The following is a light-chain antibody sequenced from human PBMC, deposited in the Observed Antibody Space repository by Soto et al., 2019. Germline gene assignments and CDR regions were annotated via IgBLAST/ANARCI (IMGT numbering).Light chain of an antibody. CDR1: QTVIRNY. J-gene: IGKJ5*01. Sequence: EIVLTQSPGTLSLSPGERATLSCRASQTVIRNYLAWHQQKPGQTPMLLVYGASSMATGIPDRFSGSGSGTDFTLTISRLEPEDFAVYYCQQHGGSPITFGQGTRLEIK. CDR3: QQHGGSPIT. V-gene: IGKV3-20*01. CDR2: GAS.